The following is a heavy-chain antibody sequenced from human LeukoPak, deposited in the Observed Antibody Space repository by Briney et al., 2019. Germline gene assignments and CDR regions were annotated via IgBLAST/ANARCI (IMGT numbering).Heavy chain of an antibody. V-gene: IGHV3-23*01. D-gene: IGHD3-10*01. J-gene: IGHJ4*02. CDR1: GFSVSSNF. CDR3: AKRAPGSGTSLYYFDY. Sequence: GGSLRLSCAASGFSVSSNFMSWVRQAPGKGLEWVSVISNSGGSTFYADSVKGRFTISRDNSKNTLYLQMNSLRAEDTAVYYCAKRAPGSGTSLYYFDYWGQGTLVTVSS. CDR2: ISNSGGST.